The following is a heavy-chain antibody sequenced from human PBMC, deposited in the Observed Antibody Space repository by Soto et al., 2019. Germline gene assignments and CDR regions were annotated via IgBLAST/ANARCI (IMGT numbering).Heavy chain of an antibody. J-gene: IGHJ4*02. V-gene: IGHV4-59*11. D-gene: IGHD4-17*01. CDR1: GGSISGHY. Sequence: SETLSLTCTVSGGSISGHYWGWIRQPPGKAPEWIGQIFYSGGTSYNPSLGGRVTMSVGTSKNQFSLKLSSVTAADTAVYYCARGGISGDYVSPFDYWGQGTLVTVSS. CDR2: IFYSGGT. CDR3: ARGGISGDYVSPFDY.